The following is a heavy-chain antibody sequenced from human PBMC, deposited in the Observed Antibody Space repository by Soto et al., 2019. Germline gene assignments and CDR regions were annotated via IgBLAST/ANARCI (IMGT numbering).Heavy chain of an antibody. CDR3: AKGVFARDYYSHGMDV. CDR1: GFKFSSYA. V-gene: IGHV3-23*01. D-gene: IGHD3-16*01. CDR2: ISGSCENT. Sequence: PGGSLRLSCEASGFKFSSYAISWVRQAPGKGLEWVSGISGSCENTYHADSVTGRFIISRDNSKNTVNLQMNSLRDDDTAIYYCAKGVFARDYYSHGMDVWGQGTTVTVSS. J-gene: IGHJ6*02.